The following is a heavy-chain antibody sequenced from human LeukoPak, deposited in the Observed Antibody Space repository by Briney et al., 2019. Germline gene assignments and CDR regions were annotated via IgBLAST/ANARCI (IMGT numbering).Heavy chain of an antibody. CDR1: GFTFSSYA. D-gene: IGHD3-22*01. Sequence: PGGSLRLSCAASGFTFSSYAMSWVRQAPGKGLEWVSAISGSGGSTYYADSVKGRFTISRDNSKNTLYLQMNSLRAEDTAVYYCARDSDYDQDPILAFDIWGQGTMVTVSS. CDR2: ISGSGGST. J-gene: IGHJ3*02. V-gene: IGHV3-23*01. CDR3: ARDSDYDQDPILAFDI.